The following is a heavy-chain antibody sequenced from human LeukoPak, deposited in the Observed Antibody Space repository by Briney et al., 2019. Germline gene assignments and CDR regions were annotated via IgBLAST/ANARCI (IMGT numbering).Heavy chain of an antibody. Sequence: SQTLSLTCTVSGGSISSGGYYWSWIRQHPGKGLEWIGYIYYSGSTYYNPSLKSRVTISVDTSKNQFSLKLSSVTAADTAVYYCARDYSSSWSFDYWGQGTLVTVSS. J-gene: IGHJ4*02. CDR1: GGSISSGGYY. D-gene: IGHD6-13*01. CDR2: IYYSGST. V-gene: IGHV4-31*03. CDR3: ARDYSSSWSFDY.